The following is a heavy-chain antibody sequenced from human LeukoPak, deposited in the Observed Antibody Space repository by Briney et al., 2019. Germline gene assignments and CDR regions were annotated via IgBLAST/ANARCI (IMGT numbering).Heavy chain of an antibody. V-gene: IGHV3-23*01. CDR1: GFTFSSCA. J-gene: IGHJ3*02. CDR3: AKVMSSSWYLAFDI. Sequence: GGSLGLSCAASGFTFSSCAMSWVRQAPGKGLEWVSAISGSGGSTYYADSVKGRFTISRDNSKNTLYLQMNSLRAEDTAVYYCAKVMSSSWYLAFDIWGQGTMVTVSS. D-gene: IGHD6-13*01. CDR2: ISGSGGST.